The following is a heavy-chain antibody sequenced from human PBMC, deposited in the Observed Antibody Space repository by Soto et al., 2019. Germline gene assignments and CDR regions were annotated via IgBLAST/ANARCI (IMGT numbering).Heavy chain of an antibody. V-gene: IGHV1-2*04. CDR2: INPNSGGT. CDR3: ARSNVARTPPTLYYYYGMDV. Sequence: QVQLVQSGAEVKKPGASVKVSCKASGYTFTGYYMHWVRQAPGQGLEWMGWINPNSGGTNYAQKSQGWVTMTREPSISTAYMELSRLRSDDTAVYYCARSNVARTPPTLYYYYGMDVWGQGTTVTVSS. CDR1: GYTFTGYY. J-gene: IGHJ6*02. D-gene: IGHD5-12*01.